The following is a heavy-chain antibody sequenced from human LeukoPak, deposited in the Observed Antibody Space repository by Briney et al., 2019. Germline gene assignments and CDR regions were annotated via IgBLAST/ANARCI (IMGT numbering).Heavy chain of an antibody. CDR2: ISAYNGNT. D-gene: IGHD3-10*01. CDR1: GYTFTSYG. V-gene: IGHV1-18*01. J-gene: IGHJ4*02. Sequence: GASVKVSCKASGYTFTSYGISWVQQAPGQGLEWMGWISAYNGNTNYAQKLQGRVTMTTDTSTSTAYMELRSLRSDDTAVYYCARDRTKPGGSGTPTPPGNYWGQGTLVTVSS. CDR3: ARDRTKPGGSGTPTPPGNY.